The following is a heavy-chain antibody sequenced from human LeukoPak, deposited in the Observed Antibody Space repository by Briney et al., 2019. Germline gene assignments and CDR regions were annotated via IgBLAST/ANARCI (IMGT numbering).Heavy chain of an antibody. CDR1: GFTFSSYA. CDR3: ARDREAFDI. V-gene: IGHV3-30-3*01. CDR2: ISYDGSNK. Sequence: GGSLRLSCAASGFTFSSYAMRWVRQAPGKGLEWVAVISYDGSNKYYADSVKGRFTISRDNSKNTLYLQMNSLRAEDTAVYYCARDREAFDIWGQGTMVTVSS. J-gene: IGHJ3*02.